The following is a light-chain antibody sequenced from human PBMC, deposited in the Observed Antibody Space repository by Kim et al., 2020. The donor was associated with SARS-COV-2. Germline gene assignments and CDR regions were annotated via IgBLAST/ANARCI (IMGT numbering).Light chain of an antibody. CDR2: AAS. J-gene: IGKJ1*01. CDR3: QKYNSAPWT. Sequence: ASVGDRVTITCRASQGINNYLAWYQQRPGKVPKLLIYAASTVQSGVPSRFSGSGFGTDFTLTISSLQPEDGATYYCQKYNSAPWTFGRGTKVDIK. V-gene: IGKV1-27*01. CDR1: QGINNY.